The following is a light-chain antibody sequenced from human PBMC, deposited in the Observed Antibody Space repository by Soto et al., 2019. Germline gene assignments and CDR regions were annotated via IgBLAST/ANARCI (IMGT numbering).Light chain of an antibody. Sequence: SYELTQPPSVSVAPGQTARITCGGNNIGSESVHWYQQKPGQAPVLVVCDDADRPSGIPERFSGSNSGNTATLTISRVEAGDEADYYCQVWDSSSDHYVFGTGTKPTVL. CDR3: QVWDSSSDHYV. CDR2: DDA. J-gene: IGLJ1*01. V-gene: IGLV3-21*02. CDR1: NIGSES.